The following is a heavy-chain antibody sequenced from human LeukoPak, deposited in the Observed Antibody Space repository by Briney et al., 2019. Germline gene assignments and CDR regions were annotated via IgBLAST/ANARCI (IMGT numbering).Heavy chain of an antibody. J-gene: IGHJ4*02. CDR2: IYYSGST. CDR3: ARLDSSGWGYFDY. D-gene: IGHD6-19*01. V-gene: IGHV4-59*01. Sequence: LSETLSLTCTVSGGSISNYYYSWIRQPPGKGLEWIGYIYYSGSTNYNPSLKSRVTLSVDTSKNQFSLKLSSVTAADTAVYYCARLDSSGWGYFDYWGQGTLVTVSS. CDR1: GGSISNYY.